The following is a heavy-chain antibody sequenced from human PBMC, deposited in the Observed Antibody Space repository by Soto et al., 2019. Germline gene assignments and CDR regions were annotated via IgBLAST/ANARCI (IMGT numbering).Heavy chain of an antibody. CDR3: AKDLLLLSDYYYGMDV. D-gene: IGHD2-15*01. CDR2: ISYDGSNK. J-gene: IGHJ6*02. Sequence: QVQLVESGGGVVQPGRSLRLSCAASGFTFSSYGMHWVRQAPGKGLEWVAVISYDGSNKYYADSVKGRFTISRDNSKNTLYLQMNSLRAEDTAVYYCAKDLLLLSDYYYGMDVWGQGTTATVSS. V-gene: IGHV3-30*18. CDR1: GFTFSSYG.